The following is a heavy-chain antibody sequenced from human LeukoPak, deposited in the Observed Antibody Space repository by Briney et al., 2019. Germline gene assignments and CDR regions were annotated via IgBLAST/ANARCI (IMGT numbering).Heavy chain of an antibody. V-gene: IGHV4-34*01. D-gene: IGHD3-22*01. J-gene: IGHJ4*02. CDR3: ARRASSHDSSGYCRDY. Sequence: PSETLSLTCAVYGGSFSGYYWSWIRQPPGKGLEWIGEINHSGSTNYNPSLKSRVTISVDTSKNQFSLKLSSVTAADTSVYYCARRASSHDSSGYCRDYWGQGTLVTVSS. CDR1: GGSFSGYY. CDR2: INHSGST.